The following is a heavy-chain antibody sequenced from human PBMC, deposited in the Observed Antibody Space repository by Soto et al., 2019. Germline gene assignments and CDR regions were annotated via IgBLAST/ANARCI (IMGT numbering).Heavy chain of an antibody. Sequence: QVQLVQSGAEVKKPGASVKVSCKASGYTFTSYAMHCVRQAPGQRLEWMGWINAGNGNTKYSQKFQGRVTITRDTSASTAYMELSSLRSEDTAVYYCAKSATVPAAIAYWGQGTLVTVSS. D-gene: IGHD2-2*02. J-gene: IGHJ4*02. V-gene: IGHV1-3*01. CDR2: INAGNGNT. CDR3: AKSATVPAAIAY. CDR1: GYTFTSYA.